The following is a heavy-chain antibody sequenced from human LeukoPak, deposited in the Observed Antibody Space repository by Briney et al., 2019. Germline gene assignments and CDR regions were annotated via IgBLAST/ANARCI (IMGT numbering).Heavy chain of an antibody. V-gene: IGHV5-51*01. CDR2: IYPDDSDT. CDR3: VRHNTGADY. D-gene: IGHD1-14*01. Sequence: GESLKISCKGSGYSFTNYWIGWVRLMPGKGLEWMGIIYPDDSDTRYSPSFQGQVTISADKSIATAYLHWSSLKASDTAMYYCVRHNTGADYWGQGTLVTVSS. CDR1: GYSFTNYW. J-gene: IGHJ4*02.